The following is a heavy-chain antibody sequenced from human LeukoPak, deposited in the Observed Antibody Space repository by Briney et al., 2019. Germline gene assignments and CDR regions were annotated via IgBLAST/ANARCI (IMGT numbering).Heavy chain of an antibody. Sequence: PGGSLRLSCASSGFTFSEYWMHWVRQAPGKGLVWVSRINDDGTGTNYADSVKGRFTISRDNAKNTLYLQMNSLRAEDTAVYFCARDLGAPDDYWVQGTPVTVPS. CDR1: GFTFSEYW. CDR2: INDDGTGT. D-gene: IGHD3-10*01. J-gene: IGHJ4*02. CDR3: ARDLGAPDDY. V-gene: IGHV3-74*01.